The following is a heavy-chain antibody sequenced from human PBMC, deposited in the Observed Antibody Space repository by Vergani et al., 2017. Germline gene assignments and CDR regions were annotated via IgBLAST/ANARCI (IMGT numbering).Heavy chain of an antibody. CDR3: ARARLPLKSYYYCDYYMDV. J-gene: IGHJ6*03. V-gene: IGHV1-69*01. D-gene: IGHD4-11*01. Sequence: QVQLVQSGAEVKKPGSSVKVSCKASGGTFSSYAISWVRQAPGQGLEWMGGIIPIFGTANYAQKFQGRVTITADESTSTAYMELSSLRSEDTAVYYCARARLPLKSYYYCDYYMDVWGKGTTVTVSS. CDR2: IIPIFGTA. CDR1: GGTFSSYA.